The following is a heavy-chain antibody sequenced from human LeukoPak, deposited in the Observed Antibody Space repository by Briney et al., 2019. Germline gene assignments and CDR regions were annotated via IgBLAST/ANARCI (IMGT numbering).Heavy chain of an antibody. CDR2: ISGSGGTT. D-gene: IGHD3/OR15-3a*01. Sequence: PGGSLRLSCAASGFTFNNYAMSWVRQAPGKGLEWVSTISGSGGTTYYADSVKGRFTISRDNSENTLYLQMNSLRVEDTAVYHCAKDTNYYDFWGQGTLVTVSS. CDR1: GFTFNNYA. J-gene: IGHJ4*02. V-gene: IGHV3-23*01. CDR3: AKDTNYYDF.